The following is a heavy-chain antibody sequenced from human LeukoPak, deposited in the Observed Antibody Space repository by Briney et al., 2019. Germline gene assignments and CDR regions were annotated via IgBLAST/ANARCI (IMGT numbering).Heavy chain of an antibody. CDR2: INHSGST. CDR1: GGSFSGYY. CDR3: ARVDDPVKNFDY. V-gene: IGHV4-34*01. J-gene: IGHJ4*02. D-gene: IGHD1-1*01. Sequence: SETLSLTCAVYGGSFSGYYWSWIRQPPGKGLEWIGEINHSGSTNYNPPLKSRVTISVDTSKNQFSLKLSSVTAADTAVYYCARVDDPVKNFDYWGQGTLVTVSS.